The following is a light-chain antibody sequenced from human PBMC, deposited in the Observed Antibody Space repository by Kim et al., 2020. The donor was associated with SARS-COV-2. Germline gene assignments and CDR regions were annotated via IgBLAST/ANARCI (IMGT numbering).Light chain of an antibody. J-gene: IGLJ2*01. CDR1: SGHSSDA. Sequence: ASVKLTCTLSSGHSSDAIAWHQQQPEKGPRYLMKINSDGSHSKGDGIPDRFSGSSSGAERYLTISSLQSEDEADYYCQTWGTGIVVFGGGTKLTVL. CDR3: QTWGTGIVV. CDR2: INSDGSH. V-gene: IGLV4-69*01.